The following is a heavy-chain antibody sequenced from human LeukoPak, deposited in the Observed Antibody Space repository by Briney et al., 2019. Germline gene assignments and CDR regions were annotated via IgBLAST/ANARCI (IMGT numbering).Heavy chain of an antibody. CDR2: IYYSGST. CDR1: GGSISSYY. V-gene: IGHV4-59*01. J-gene: IGHJ4*02. D-gene: IGHD3-16*01. Sequence: PSETLSLTCTVSGGSISSYYWSWIRQPPGKGLECIGYIYYSGSTNYNPSLKSRVTISVDTSKNQFSLKLSSVTAADTAVYYCGGFTDLHDFDYWGQGTLVTVSS. CDR3: GGFTDLHDFDY.